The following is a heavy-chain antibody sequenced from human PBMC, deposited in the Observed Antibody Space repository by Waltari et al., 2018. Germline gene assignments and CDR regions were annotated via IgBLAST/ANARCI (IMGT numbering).Heavy chain of an antibody. D-gene: IGHD6-6*01. CDR3: ASRPPHGEAVDY. CDR2: IYYSGST. J-gene: IGHJ4*02. V-gene: IGHV4-39*07. CDR1: GGSISSSSYY. Sequence: QLQLQESGPGLVKPSETLSLTCTVSGGSISSSSYYWGWIRQPPGKGLEWIGSIYYSGSTSYNPSLKCRVTISVDTSKNQFSLKLSSVTAADTAVYYCASRPPHGEAVDYWGQGTLVTVSS.